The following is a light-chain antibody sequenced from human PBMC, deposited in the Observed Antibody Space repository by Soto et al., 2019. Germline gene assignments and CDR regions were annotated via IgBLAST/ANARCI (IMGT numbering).Light chain of an antibody. CDR3: QQSYSTPRT. J-gene: IGKJ1*01. V-gene: IGKV1-39*01. Sequence: DIQMTQSPSSLFASVRDRVTITCRASQSISSYLNWYQQKPGKAPKLLIYAASSLQSGVPSRFSGSGSGTDFTLTISSLQPEDFATYYCQQSYSTPRTFGQGTKVDIK. CDR1: QSISSY. CDR2: AAS.